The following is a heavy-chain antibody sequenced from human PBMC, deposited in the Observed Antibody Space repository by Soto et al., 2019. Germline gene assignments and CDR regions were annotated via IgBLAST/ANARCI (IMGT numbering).Heavy chain of an antibody. CDR1: VYTFTSYD. CDR2: MNPNSGNT. V-gene: IGHV1-8*01. CDR3: ARESTGTTGEFGT. Sequence: QVQLVQSGAEVKKPGASVQVSCKASVYTFTSYDINWVRQATGQGLEWMGWMNPNSGNTGYAQKFQGRVTMTRNTSISTAYMELSSLRSGDTAVYYCARESTGTTGEFGTWGQGTLVTVSS. J-gene: IGHJ5*02. D-gene: IGHD1-7*01.